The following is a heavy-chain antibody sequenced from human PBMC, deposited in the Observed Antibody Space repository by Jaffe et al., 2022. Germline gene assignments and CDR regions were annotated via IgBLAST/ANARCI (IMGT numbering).Heavy chain of an antibody. D-gene: IGHD6-13*01. CDR2: IIPILGIA. CDR3: AIAGTRDYYYYYMDV. V-gene: IGHV1-69*02. CDR1: GGTFSSYT. J-gene: IGHJ6*03. Sequence: QVQLVQSGAEVKKPGSSVKVSCKASGGTFSSYTISWVRQAPGQGLEWMGRIIPILGIANYAQKFQGRVTITADKSTSTAYMELSSLRSEDTAVYYCAIAGTRDYYYYYMDVWGKGTTVTVSS.